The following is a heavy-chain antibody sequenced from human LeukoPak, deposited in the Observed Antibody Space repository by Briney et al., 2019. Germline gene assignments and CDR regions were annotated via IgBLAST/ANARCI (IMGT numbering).Heavy chain of an antibody. Sequence: SETPSLTCTVSGGSISSYYWSWLRQPPGKGLEWIGYIYYSGSTNYNPSLKSRVTISVDTSKDQFSLKLSSVTAADTAVYYCARDFRSGWPPVWGQGTLVTVSS. V-gene: IGHV4-59*01. D-gene: IGHD6-19*01. J-gene: IGHJ4*02. CDR2: IYYSGST. CDR1: GGSISSYY. CDR3: ARDFRSGWPPV.